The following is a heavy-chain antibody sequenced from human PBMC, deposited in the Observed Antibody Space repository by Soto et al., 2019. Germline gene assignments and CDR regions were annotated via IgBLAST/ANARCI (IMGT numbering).Heavy chain of an antibody. J-gene: IGHJ6*02. V-gene: IGHV1-18*01. CDR1: GYTFTRYG. CDR2: ISAYNGNT. Sequence: ASVKVSCKASGYTFTRYGISWVRQAPGRGLEWMGWISAYNGNTNYAQKLQGRVTMTTDTSTSTAYMELRSLRSDDTAVYYCARDSTNWGLEPYYYGMDVWGQGTTVTVSS. D-gene: IGHD7-27*01. CDR3: ARDSTNWGLEPYYYGMDV.